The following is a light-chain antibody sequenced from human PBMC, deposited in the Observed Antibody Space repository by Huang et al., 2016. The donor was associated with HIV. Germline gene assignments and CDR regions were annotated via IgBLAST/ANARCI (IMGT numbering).Light chain of an antibody. CDR1: ESVSSS. CDR3: QQYSDWPPIT. V-gene: IGKV3D-15*01. J-gene: IGKJ5*01. Sequence: EIVMTQSPDTLSVFPGERVTLSCRASESVSSSLAWYQQKSGQAPRLLIYDASTRATDIPDRFIGSGSGTAFTLTINSLLSEDFAVYYCQQYSDWPPITFGQGTRLDMK. CDR2: DAS.